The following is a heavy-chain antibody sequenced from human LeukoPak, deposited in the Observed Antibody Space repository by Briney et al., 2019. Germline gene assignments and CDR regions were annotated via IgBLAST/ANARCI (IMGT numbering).Heavy chain of an antibody. V-gene: IGHV3-21*01. CDR3: ARDPYSGAYYEGYYYYYMDV. CDR2: ITSSSSYK. CDR1: GFTFSSYG. J-gene: IGHJ6*03. Sequence: GGSLRLSCAASGFTFSSYGMNWVRQAPGKGLEWISSITSSSSYKFYADSVKGRFTISRDNAKNSLYLQMNSLRAEDTAVYYCARDPYSGAYYEGYYYYYMDVWAKGPRSPSP. D-gene: IGHD1-26*01.